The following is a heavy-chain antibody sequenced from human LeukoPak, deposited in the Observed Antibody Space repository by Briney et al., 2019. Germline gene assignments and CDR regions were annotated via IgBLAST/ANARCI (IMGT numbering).Heavy chain of an antibody. Sequence: GESLKISCKGSGYKFSSSWIGWVRQMPGNGLEWMGIIYPGDSNTRYSSSFQGQVTISADKYIGTAYLQWSSLKASDTAMYYCARLEGQPLPYAEYFQHWGQGTLVTVSS. D-gene: IGHD4-11*01. V-gene: IGHV5-51*01. CDR2: IYPGDSNT. CDR1: GYKFSSSW. J-gene: IGHJ1*01. CDR3: ARLEGQPLPYAEYFQH.